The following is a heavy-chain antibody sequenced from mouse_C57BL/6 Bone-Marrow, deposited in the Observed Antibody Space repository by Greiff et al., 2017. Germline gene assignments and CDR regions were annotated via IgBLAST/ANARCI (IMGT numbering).Heavy chain of an antibody. Sequence: EVKLMESGGGLVKPGGSLTLSCAASGFTFSDYGMHWVRQAPEKGLGWVAYISTGSSTIYYADTVKGRFTISRDNATNTLFLQMTSLRSEDTAMYYCARDDGPFGVWGTGTTVTVSS. CDR1: GFTFSDYG. V-gene: IGHV5-17*01. J-gene: IGHJ1*03. CDR3: ARDDGPFGV. D-gene: IGHD2-3*01. CDR2: ISTGSSTI.